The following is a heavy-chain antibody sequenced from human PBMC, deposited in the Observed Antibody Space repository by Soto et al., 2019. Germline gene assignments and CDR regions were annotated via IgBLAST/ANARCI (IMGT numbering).Heavy chain of an antibody. D-gene: IGHD3-22*01. J-gene: IGHJ4*02. V-gene: IGHV1-69*01. CDR2: IIPVFQTA. Sequence: QEQLVQSGAEVKKPGSSVKVSCKASGGLFSSYPISWVRQVPRQGLEWMGGIIPVFQTAYYTQRFQGRVTITADESTNTAYMELSSLRSEDTAIYSCARGGSGYTWFNEFWGQGTLVTVSS. CDR3: ARGGSGYTWFNEF. CDR1: GGLFSSYP.